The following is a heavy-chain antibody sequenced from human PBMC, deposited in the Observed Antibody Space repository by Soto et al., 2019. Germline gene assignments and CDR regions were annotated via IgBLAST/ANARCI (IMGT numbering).Heavy chain of an antibody. V-gene: IGHV4-59*01. J-gene: IGHJ5*02. CDR1: GGSISSYY. D-gene: IGHD6-19*01. CDR2: IYYSGST. Sequence: SETLSLTCTVSGGSISSYYWSWIRQPPGKGLEWIGYIYYSGSTNYNPSLKSRVTISVDTSKNQFSLKLSSVTAADTAVYYCARGGIAVAGWFDPWGQGTLVTVS. CDR3: ARGGIAVAGWFDP.